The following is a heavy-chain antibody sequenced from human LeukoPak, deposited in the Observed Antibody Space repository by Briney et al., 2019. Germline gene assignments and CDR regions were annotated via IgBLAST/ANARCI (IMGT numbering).Heavy chain of an antibody. V-gene: IGHV3-11*05. CDR1: GFPFSDYY. CDR3: ARGHYGMDV. J-gene: IGHJ6*02. Sequence: PGGSLRLSCAASGFPFSDYYMSWIRQAPGKGLEWVSYISRSSSETYYADSVKGRFTISRDNPKNSLYLQMSSLRADDSAVYYCARGHYGMDVWGQGTTVTVSS. CDR2: ISRSSSET.